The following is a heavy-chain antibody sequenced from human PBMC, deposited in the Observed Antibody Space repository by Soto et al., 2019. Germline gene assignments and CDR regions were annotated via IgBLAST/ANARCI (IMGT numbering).Heavy chain of an antibody. CDR1: GYIFTKNW. J-gene: IGHJ1*01. D-gene: IGHD6-6*01. V-gene: IGHV5-10-1*04. CDR3: SKFKYSTSVRYLQH. CDR2: IDPSDSYT. Sequence: EALENCCNVCGYIFTKNWISWVRQMPGKGLEWMGRIDPSDSYTNYSPSFQGQVTISADKSISTAYLQWTSLKASDTAIYYCSKFKYSTSVRYLQHWGQGTPVTVSS.